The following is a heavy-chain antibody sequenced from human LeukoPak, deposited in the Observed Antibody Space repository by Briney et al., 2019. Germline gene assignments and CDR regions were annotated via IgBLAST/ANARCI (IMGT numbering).Heavy chain of an antibody. CDR1: GFTFSSYW. D-gene: IGHD2-2*01. J-gene: IGHJ4*02. CDR3: TTSLGYCSSTSCFDFDS. Sequence: GGSLRLSCAASGFTFSSYWMSWVRQAPGKGLEWVGFIRSKGHGGTTEYAASVKGRFTISRDDSKSIAFLQMNTLKTEDTAVYYCTTSLGYCSSTSCFDFDSWGQGTLVSVSS. CDR2: IRSKGHGGTT. V-gene: IGHV3-49*04.